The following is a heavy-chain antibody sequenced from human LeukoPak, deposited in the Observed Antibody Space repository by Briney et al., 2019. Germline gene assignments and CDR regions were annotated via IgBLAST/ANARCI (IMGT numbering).Heavy chain of an antibody. V-gene: IGHV3-33*03. CDR2: IWYDGSNK. J-gene: IGHJ4*02. D-gene: IGHD2-15*01. Sequence: GRSLRLSCAASGFTFSSYGMHWVRQAPGKGLEWVAVIWYDGSNKYYADSVKGRFTISRDNAKNSLYLQMNSLRAEDTAVYYCASQGGGGSFDYWGQGTLVTVSS. CDR1: GFTFSSYG. CDR3: ASQGGGGSFDY.